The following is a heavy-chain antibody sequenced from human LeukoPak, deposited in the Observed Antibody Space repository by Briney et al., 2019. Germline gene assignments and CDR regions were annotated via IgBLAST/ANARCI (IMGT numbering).Heavy chain of an antibody. D-gene: IGHD3-22*01. CDR2: ISGSGGKT. CDR3: AKWSGIEVILYRGGDYYYYYMDV. Sequence: GGSLRLSCAASGFTFRTYAMSWVRQAPGKGLEWVSVISGSGGKTYYADSVKGRFTISRDNSKDTLYLQMDSLRAEDTALYYCAKWSGIEVILYRGGDYYYYYMDVWGKGTTVTVSS. J-gene: IGHJ6*03. V-gene: IGHV3-23*01. CDR1: GFTFRTYA.